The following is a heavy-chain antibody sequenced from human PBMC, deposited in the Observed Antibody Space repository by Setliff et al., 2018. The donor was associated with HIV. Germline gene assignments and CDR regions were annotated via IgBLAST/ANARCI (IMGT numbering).Heavy chain of an antibody. CDR2: IHYSGST. Sequence: SETLSLTCTVSVSGDSISSNNYYWAWIRQPPGTGLEWIGSIHYSGSTYYNPSLRGRVTISVDTSKNQFSLKVNSVTAADTAVYFCARLWLHFGDDLPRFDPWGQGILVTVSS. V-gene: IGHV4-39*01. D-gene: IGHD4-17*01. J-gene: IGHJ5*02. CDR1: GDSISSNNYY. CDR3: ARLWLHFGDDLPRFDP.